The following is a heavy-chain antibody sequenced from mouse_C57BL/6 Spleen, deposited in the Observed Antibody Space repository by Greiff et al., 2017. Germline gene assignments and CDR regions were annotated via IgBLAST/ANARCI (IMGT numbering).Heavy chain of an antibody. CDR3: ARRYGSRGYYFDY. J-gene: IGHJ2*01. V-gene: IGHV1-63*01. CDR1: GYTFTNYW. Sequence: QVHVKQSGAELVRPGTSVKMSCKASGYTFTNYWIGWAKQRPGHGLEWIGDIYPGGGYTNYNEKFKGKATLTADKSSSTAYMQFSSLTSEDSAIYYCARRYGSRGYYFDYWGQGTTLTVSS. D-gene: IGHD1-1*01. CDR2: IYPGGGYT.